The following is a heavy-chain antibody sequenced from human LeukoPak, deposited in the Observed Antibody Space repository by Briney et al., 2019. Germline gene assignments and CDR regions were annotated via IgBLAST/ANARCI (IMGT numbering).Heavy chain of an antibody. CDR1: GYIFTGYY. CDR2: INPNSGGT. D-gene: IGHD5/OR15-5a*01. V-gene: IGHV1-2*02. J-gene: IGHJ5*02. CDR3: ARVGLRRNWFDP. Sequence: ASVKVSCKTSGYIFTGYYMHWVRQAPGQGLEWMGWINPNSGGTNYAQKFQGRVTMTRDTSISTAYMELSRLRSDDTAVYYCARVGLRRNWFDPWGQGTLVTVSS.